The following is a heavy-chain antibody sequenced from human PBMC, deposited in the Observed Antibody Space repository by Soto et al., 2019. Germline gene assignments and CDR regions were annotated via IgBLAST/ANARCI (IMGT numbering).Heavy chain of an antibody. CDR3: ARDLNWAFDH. CDR1: GFPFSSNS. Sequence: GGSLRLSCVASGFPFSSNSVNWVRQAPGKGLEWVSYITGSGTTTRYADSVKGRFTLSRDNAKNSLFLDMNSLTDEDTAVYYCARDLNWAFDHWGRGTLVTVSS. D-gene: IGHD1-1*01. V-gene: IGHV3-48*02. J-gene: IGHJ5*02. CDR2: ITGSGTTT.